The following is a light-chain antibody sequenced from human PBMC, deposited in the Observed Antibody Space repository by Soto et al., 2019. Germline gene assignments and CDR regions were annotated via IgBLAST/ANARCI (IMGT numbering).Light chain of an antibody. V-gene: IGKV3-20*01. J-gene: IGKJ3*01. CDR1: QSVTNNF. Sequence: NVLTQSPGTLSLSPGERATLSCGASQSVTNNFLAWYQQKPGQAPRLLIYGASSRATGVQDWFSASGSGTDFTLTISRLVSGDFAVYYCQQYGTPLFTFGPGTKVDIK. CDR2: GAS. CDR3: QQYGTPLFT.